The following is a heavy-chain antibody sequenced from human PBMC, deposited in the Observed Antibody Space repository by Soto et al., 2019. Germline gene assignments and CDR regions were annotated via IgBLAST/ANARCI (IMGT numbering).Heavy chain of an antibody. D-gene: IGHD4-17*01. J-gene: IGHJ4*02. Sequence: QMTLKESGPTLVKPPQPLTMTCTFAGFSLNTSGVGVGWIRQPPGKALEWLALIYWDDDKRYSPSLKIRLTLTKDTSKNQAGLTMTNMDPRDTGTYYCAHRPYGDYPIDYWGQGTLVTVSS. CDR3: AHRPYGDYPIDY. V-gene: IGHV2-5*02. CDR1: GFSLNTSGVG. CDR2: IYWDDDK.